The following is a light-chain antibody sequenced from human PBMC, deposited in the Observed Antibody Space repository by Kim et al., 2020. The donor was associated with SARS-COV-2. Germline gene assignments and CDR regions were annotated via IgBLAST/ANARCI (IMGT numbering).Light chain of an antibody. CDR3: QQYNNWPPL. CDR2: GAS. J-gene: IGKJ1*01. Sequence: VAPGERATCSRRASQSVSSNFAWYQQKPGQAPRLLIYGASTRATGIPARFSGSGSGTEFTLTISSLQSEDFAVYYCQQYNNWPPLFGQGTKVDIK. CDR1: QSVSSN. V-gene: IGKV3-15*01.